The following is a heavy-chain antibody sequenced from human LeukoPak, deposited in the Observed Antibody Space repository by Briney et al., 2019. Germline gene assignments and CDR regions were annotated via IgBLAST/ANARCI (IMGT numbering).Heavy chain of an antibody. CDR2: LYSGGNT. V-gene: IGHV3-66*01. CDR3: ATEGFRGVLFHI. Sequence: PGGSLRLSCAASGFTVSSNYMSWVRQAPGKGLEWVSVLYSGGNTYYAGSVQGRFTISRDNSRNTLHLQMNSLRVEDTAVYYCATEGFRGVLFHIWGQGTVVTVSS. CDR1: GFTVSSNY. J-gene: IGHJ3*02. D-gene: IGHD3-10*01.